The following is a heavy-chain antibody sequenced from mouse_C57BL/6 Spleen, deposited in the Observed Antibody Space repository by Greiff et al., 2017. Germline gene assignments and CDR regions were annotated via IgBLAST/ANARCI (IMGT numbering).Heavy chain of an antibody. J-gene: IGHJ2*01. V-gene: IGHV1-4*01. CDR2: INPSSGYT. CDR1: GYTFTSYT. D-gene: IGHD1-2*01. CDR3: ARRLGNYLDF. Sequence: QVQLQQSGAELARPGASVKMSCKASGYTFTSYTMHWVKQRHGQGLEWIGNINPSSGYTKYNQKFKDKATLTADKSSSTAYMQLSSLTSADSAVYYCARRLGNYLDFSRQGTTPSFSS.